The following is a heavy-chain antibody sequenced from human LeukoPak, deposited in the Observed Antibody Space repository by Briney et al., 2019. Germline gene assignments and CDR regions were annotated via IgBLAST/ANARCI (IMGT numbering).Heavy chain of an antibody. D-gene: IGHD4-23*01. CDR3: ARDRGIYYGGIPFDY. J-gene: IGHJ4*02. Sequence: GRSLRLSCAASGFTFSSYAMHWVRQAPGKGLEWVAVISYDGSNKYYADSVKGRFTISRDNSKNTLYLQMNSLRAEDTAVYYCARDRGIYYGGIPFDYWGQGTLVTVSS. CDR1: GFTFSSYA. V-gene: IGHV3-30-3*01. CDR2: ISYDGSNK.